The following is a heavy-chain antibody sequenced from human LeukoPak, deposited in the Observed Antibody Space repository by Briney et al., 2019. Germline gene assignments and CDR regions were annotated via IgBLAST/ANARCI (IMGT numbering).Heavy chain of an antibody. CDR3: ARGPTGPSDV. V-gene: IGHV4-4*07. Sequence: SETLSLTCTVSGGSITSYYWSWIRQPAGKGLEWIGRIYSSGSTNFNPSLKSRVTMSVDTSKNQISLNLTSVTAADTAVYYCARGPTGPSDVWGKGTTVTVSS. CDR2: IYSSGST. CDR1: GGSITSYY. J-gene: IGHJ6*04.